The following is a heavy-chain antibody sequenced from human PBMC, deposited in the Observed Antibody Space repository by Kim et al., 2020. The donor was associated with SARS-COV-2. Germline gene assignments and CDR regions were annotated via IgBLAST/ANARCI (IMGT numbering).Heavy chain of an antibody. CDR3: AAAAMVRGVIKVEGMDV. Sequence: SVKVSCKASGGTFSSYTISWVRQAPGQGLEWMGRIIPILGIANYAQKFQGRVTITADKSTSTAYMELSSLRSEDTAVYYCAAAAMVRGVIKVEGMDVWGQGTTVTVSS. CDR1: GGTFSSYT. V-gene: IGHV1-69*02. D-gene: IGHD3-10*01. CDR2: IIPILGIA. J-gene: IGHJ6*02.